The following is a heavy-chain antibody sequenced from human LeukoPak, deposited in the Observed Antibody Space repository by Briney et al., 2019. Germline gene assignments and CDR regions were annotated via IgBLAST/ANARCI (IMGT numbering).Heavy chain of an antibody. D-gene: IGHD3-22*01. V-gene: IGHV3-9*01. J-gene: IGHJ4*02. CDR2: ISWNSGSI. CDR3: AKALAYYDSSGYYSPYYFDY. Sequence: GGTLRLSCAASGFTFDDYAMHWVRQAPGKGLEWVSGISWNSGSIGYADSVKGRFTISRDNAKNSLYLQMNSLRAEDTALYYCAKALAYYDSSGYYSPYYFDYWGQGTLVTVSS. CDR1: GFTFDDYA.